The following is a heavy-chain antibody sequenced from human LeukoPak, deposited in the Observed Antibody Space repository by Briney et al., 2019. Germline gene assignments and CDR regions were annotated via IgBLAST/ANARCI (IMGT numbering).Heavy chain of an antibody. D-gene: IGHD3-10*01. CDR1: GFTFSSYG. Sequence: GGSLRLSCAASGFTFSSYGMSWVRQAPGKGLEWVSCISGTGGFTYYADSVKGRFTISRDTSKNTLYLQMSTLRAEDTAVYYCAKDLLTYYYGSGVSYTTSAFDYWGQGTLVTVSS. J-gene: IGHJ4*02. CDR3: AKDLLTYYYGSGVSYTTSAFDY. CDR2: ISGTGGFT. V-gene: IGHV3-23*01.